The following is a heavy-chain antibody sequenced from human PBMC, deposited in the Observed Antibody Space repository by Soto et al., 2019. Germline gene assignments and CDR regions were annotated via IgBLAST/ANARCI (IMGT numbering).Heavy chain of an antibody. D-gene: IGHD3-9*01. Sequence: QVQLVESGGGVVQPGRSLRLSCAASGFTFSSYGMHWVRQAPGKGLEWVAVISYDGRNEYYADSVKGRFTISRYNSKNTLYLQMSSLRVEDTAVYYCARLYDTLSGPNQGFYFNGMDVWGQGTTVIVSS. CDR2: ISYDGRNE. CDR3: ARLYDTLSGPNQGFYFNGMDV. CDR1: GFTFSSYG. J-gene: IGHJ6*02. V-gene: IGHV3-30*03.